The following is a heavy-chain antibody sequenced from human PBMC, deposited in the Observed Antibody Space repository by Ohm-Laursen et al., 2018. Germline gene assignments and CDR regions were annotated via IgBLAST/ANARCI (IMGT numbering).Heavy chain of an antibody. Sequence: SETLSLTCTVSGGSISSYYWSWIRQPPGKGLEWIGYIYYSGSTNYNPSLKSRVTISVDTSKNQFSLRLSSVTAADTTVYYCARDKYYYDSSGYYLGFDYWGQGTLVTVSS. CDR3: ARDKYYYDSSGYYLGFDY. V-gene: IGHV4-59*01. CDR2: IYYSGST. CDR1: GGSISSYY. D-gene: IGHD3-22*01. J-gene: IGHJ4*02.